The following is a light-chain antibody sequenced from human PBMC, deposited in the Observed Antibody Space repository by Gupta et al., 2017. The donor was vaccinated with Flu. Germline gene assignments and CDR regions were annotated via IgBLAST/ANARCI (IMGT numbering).Light chain of an antibody. CDR2: ESN. V-gene: IGLV2-8*01. Sequence: GQSVAISCTGTRRDIGASNYVSGYHQHPDKAHKLMIDESNKRPAGVPDRFSGSRSGNTAALTVSGCEAEDEDDYYGCSYGGNDVFGTGTKVTVL. CDR1: RRDIGASNY. J-gene: IGLJ1*01. CDR3: CSYGGNDV.